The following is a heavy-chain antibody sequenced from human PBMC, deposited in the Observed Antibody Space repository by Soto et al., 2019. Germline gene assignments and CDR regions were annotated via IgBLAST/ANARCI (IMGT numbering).Heavy chain of an antibody. CDR3: ARQYGYCSGGSCSSTNWFDP. Sequence: VGSLKISCNGSGYSFTSYWIGWVRQMPWKGLEWMGIIYPGDSDTRYSPSFQGQVTISADKSISTAYLQWSSLKASDTAMYYCARQYGYCSGGSCSSTNWFDPWGQGTLVTVSS. D-gene: IGHD2-15*01. CDR2: IYPGDSDT. CDR1: GYSFTSYW. J-gene: IGHJ5*02. V-gene: IGHV5-51*01.